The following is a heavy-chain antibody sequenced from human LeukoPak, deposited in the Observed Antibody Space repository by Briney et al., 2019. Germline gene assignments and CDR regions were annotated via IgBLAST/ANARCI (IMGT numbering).Heavy chain of an antibody. CDR2: IRQDGSDK. Sequence: AGGSLRLSCAASGLTFSNYRMNWVRQAPGKGLEWVANIRQDGSDKYYVDSVKGRFTISRDNAKNSLYLQMSSLRAEDTAVYYRARILNTPGYSSDWFGSYTMDVWGQGTTVTVSS. V-gene: IGHV3-7*01. CDR3: ARILNTPGYSSDWFGSYTMDV. J-gene: IGHJ6*02. CDR1: GLTFSNYR. D-gene: IGHD6-19*01.